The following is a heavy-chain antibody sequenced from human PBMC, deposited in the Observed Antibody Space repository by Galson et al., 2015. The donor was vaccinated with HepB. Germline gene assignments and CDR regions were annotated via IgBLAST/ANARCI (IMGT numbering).Heavy chain of an antibody. J-gene: IGHJ6*02. V-gene: IGHV3-30*04. CDR2: ISYDGSNK. D-gene: IGHD3-10*01. CDR3: ARDLPMVRGVIITFYYYYGMDV. Sequence: SLRLSCAASGFTFSSYAMHWVRQAPGKGLEWVAVISYDGSNKYYADSVKGRFTISRDNSKNTLYLQMNSLRAEDTAVYYCARDLPMVRGVIITFYYYYGMDVWGQGTTVTVSS. CDR1: GFTFSSYA.